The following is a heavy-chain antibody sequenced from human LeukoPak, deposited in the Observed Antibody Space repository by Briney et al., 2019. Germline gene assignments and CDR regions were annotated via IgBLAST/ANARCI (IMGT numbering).Heavy chain of an antibody. D-gene: IGHD5-18*01. CDR1: GGSISSGGYY. CDR3: ASEVDTSYYFDY. V-gene: IGHV4-31*03. CDR2: IYYSGST. Sequence: SQTLSLTCTVSGGSISSGGYYWSWIRQHPGKGLEWIGYIYYSGSTYYNPSLKSRVTISVDTSKNQFSLKLSSVTAADTAVYYCASEVDTSYYFDYWGQGTLVSVSS. J-gene: IGHJ4*02.